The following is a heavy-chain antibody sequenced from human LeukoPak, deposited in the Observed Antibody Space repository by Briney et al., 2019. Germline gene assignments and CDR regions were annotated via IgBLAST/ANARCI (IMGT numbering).Heavy chain of an antibody. V-gene: IGHV1-18*01. CDR1: GYTFTSYG. J-gene: IGHJ6*03. D-gene: IGHD2-15*01. CDR3: ARVGGCSGNGCYSGVYHYYYMDV. CDR2: ISGYNGNT. Sequence: ASVKVSCKASGYTFTSYGISWVRQAPGQGLEWMGWISGYNGNTIYAQKFQGRVTMTTDTSTRAAQMELRSLSSDDTAVYCCARVGGCSGNGCYSGVYHYYYMDVWGKGTTVTVSS.